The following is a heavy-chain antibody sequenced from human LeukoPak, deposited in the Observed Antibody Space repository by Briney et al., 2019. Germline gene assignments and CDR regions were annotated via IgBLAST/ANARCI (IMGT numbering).Heavy chain of an antibody. CDR1: GGSINSSSYY. Sequence: SSETLSLTCTVSGGSINSSSYYWGWIRQPPGKGLEWIGSIYYSGSTYYNPSLKSRVTISVDTSKNQFSLKLSSVTAADTAVYYCARDGLYSGYDRGGFDPWGQGTLVTVSS. J-gene: IGHJ5*02. CDR3: ARDGLYSGYDRGGFDP. V-gene: IGHV4-39*07. D-gene: IGHD5-12*01. CDR2: IYYSGST.